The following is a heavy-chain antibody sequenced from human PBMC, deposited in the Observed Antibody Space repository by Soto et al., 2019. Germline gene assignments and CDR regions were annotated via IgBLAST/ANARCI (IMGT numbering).Heavy chain of an antibody. Sequence: PSETLSLTCTVSGGSISSSSYYWGWIRQPPGKGLEWIGSIYYSGSTYYNPSLKSRVTISVDTSKNQFSLKLSSVTAADTAVYYCARDIVVVKGRHNWFDPWGQGTLVTVSS. CDR1: GGSISSSSYY. CDR2: IYYSGST. D-gene: IGHD2-15*01. CDR3: ARDIVVVKGRHNWFDP. J-gene: IGHJ5*02. V-gene: IGHV4-39*02.